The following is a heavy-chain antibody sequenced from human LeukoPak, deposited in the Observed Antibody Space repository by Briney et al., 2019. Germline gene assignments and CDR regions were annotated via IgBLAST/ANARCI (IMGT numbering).Heavy chain of an antibody. CDR3: ARGGPDGRLLIYYYYYYGMDV. D-gene: IGHD3-16*01. V-gene: IGHV3-30*03. Sequence: GGSLRLSCAASGFTFSDYYMTWIRQAPGEGLEWVAVISYDGSNKYYADSVKGRFTISRDNSKNTLYLQMNSLRAEDTAVYYCARGGPDGRLLIYYYYYYGMDVWGQGTTVTVSS. CDR1: GFTFSDYY. J-gene: IGHJ6*02. CDR2: ISYDGSNK.